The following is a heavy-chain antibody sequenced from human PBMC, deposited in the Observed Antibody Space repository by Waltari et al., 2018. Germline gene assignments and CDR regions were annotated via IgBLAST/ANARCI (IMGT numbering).Heavy chain of an antibody. V-gene: IGHV1-2*02. Sequence: QVQLVQSGAEVKKPGASVKVSCKASGYTFTGYYMHWVRQAPGQGVEWMGWINPNRGGTNYAQKFQGRVTMTRDTSISTAYMELSRLRSDDTAVYYCARSAAADNYFDYWGQGTLVTVSS. D-gene: IGHD6-13*01. J-gene: IGHJ4*02. CDR1: GYTFTGYY. CDR3: ARSAAADNYFDY. CDR2: INPNRGGT.